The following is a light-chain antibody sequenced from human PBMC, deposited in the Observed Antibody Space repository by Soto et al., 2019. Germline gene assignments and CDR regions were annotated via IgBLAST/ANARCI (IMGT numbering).Light chain of an antibody. CDR2: KAS. CDR3: QQYGNSPIT. J-gene: IGKJ5*01. Sequence: AILLTQSPSSLSASVGDRVTITCRASQGIDSSFAWYQQKPGKAPKLLIYKASSLESGVPSRFSGSGSGTEFTLTISRLEPEDFAVYYCQQYGNSPITFGQGTRLEIK. V-gene: IGKV1D-13*01. CDR1: QGIDSS.